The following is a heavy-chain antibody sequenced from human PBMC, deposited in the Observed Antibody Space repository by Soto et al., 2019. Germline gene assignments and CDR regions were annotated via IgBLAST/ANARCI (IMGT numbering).Heavy chain of an antibody. Sequence: GGSLRLSCRASGFTLSDYEMHWVRQAPGKGLEWVSYISTGSSTIYYADSVRGRFTISRDNAENSLFLEMKSLRPEDTAVYHCARVRAGAANGYYGMDVWGQGTTVTVSS. D-gene: IGHD1-26*01. CDR3: ARVRAGAANGYYGMDV. CDR2: ISTGSSTI. J-gene: IGHJ6*02. V-gene: IGHV3-48*03. CDR1: GFTLSDYE.